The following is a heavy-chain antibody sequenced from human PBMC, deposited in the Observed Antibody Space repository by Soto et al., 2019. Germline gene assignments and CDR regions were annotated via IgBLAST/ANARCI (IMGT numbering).Heavy chain of an antibody. Sequence: GGSLRLSCAASGFTFSYYWMHWVRQAPGKGLVWVSRIHSDGSSTTYADSVKGRFTISRDNARNTLYLQMNSLRAEDTAVYYCARGDRGVFDLWGQGTVVTVSS. D-gene: IGHD1-26*01. CDR1: GFTFSYYW. CDR2: IHSDGSST. CDR3: ARGDRGVFDL. J-gene: IGHJ3*01. V-gene: IGHV3-74*01.